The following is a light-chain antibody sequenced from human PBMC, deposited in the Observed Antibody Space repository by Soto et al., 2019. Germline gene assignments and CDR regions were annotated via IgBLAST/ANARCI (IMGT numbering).Light chain of an antibody. Sequence: EIVLTQSPATLSLSPGEGATLSCRASQSVSTSLAWYQQKPGQAPRLLIYDASNIATGIPARFSGSGSGTDFTLTISSLEPEDFAVYYCQQRSNWPRTFGQGTKLEIK. CDR1: QSVSTS. J-gene: IGKJ2*01. V-gene: IGKV3-11*01. CDR3: QQRSNWPRT. CDR2: DAS.